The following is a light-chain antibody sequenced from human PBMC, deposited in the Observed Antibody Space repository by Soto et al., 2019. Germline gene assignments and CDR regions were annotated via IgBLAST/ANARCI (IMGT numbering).Light chain of an antibody. CDR2: AAS. V-gene: IGKV1-39*01. CDR1: QSISSY. CDR3: QQSYSTPYT. J-gene: IGKJ2*01. Sequence: DIQMTQSPSSLSASVGDRVTITCRASQSISSYFNWYQQKPGKAPKLLIYAASRLQSGDPSRFSGSGSGTDFTLTISSLQPEDFATYYCQQSYSTPYTFGQGTKLEIK.